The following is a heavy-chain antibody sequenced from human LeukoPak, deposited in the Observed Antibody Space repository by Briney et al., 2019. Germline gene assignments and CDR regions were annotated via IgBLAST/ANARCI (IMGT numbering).Heavy chain of an antibody. V-gene: IGHV3-21*04. J-gene: IGHJ4*02. CDR1: GFTFSSYS. Sequence: GGSLRLSCAASGFTFSSYSMNWVRQAPGKGLEWVSSISSSSSYIYYADSVKGRFTISRDNAKNSLYLQMNSLRAEDTAVYYCARDRGGRELLLYYWGQGTLVTVSS. CDR2: ISSSSSYI. D-gene: IGHD1-26*01. CDR3: ARDRGGRELLLYY.